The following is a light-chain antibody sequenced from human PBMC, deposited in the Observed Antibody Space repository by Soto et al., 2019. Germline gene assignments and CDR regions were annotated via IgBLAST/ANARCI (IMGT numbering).Light chain of an antibody. Sequence: EIVMTQSPATLSVSPGERVTLFCRASQSIYEKLAWYQQKPGQPPRLLIYGTSTRATGIPARFSGSGSGTEFTLTISSLQSEDFAVYYCQQYNNWPLTFGGGTKVDIK. V-gene: IGKV3-15*01. CDR1: QSIYEK. J-gene: IGKJ4*01. CDR3: QQYNNWPLT. CDR2: GTS.